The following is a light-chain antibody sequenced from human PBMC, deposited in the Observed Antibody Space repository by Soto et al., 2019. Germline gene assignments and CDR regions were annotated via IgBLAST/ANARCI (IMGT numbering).Light chain of an antibody. CDR2: DAS. J-gene: IGKJ5*01. CDR1: QSVSGW. V-gene: IGKV1-5*01. Sequence: DLQMTQSPSTLSASVGDTVTVTCRASQSVSGWLAWYQQKPGEAPKLLIYDASALSRGVPSRFSGSGSGTKFTLTIASLQPDDFATYYCQQYENLPTFGQGTRLEIK. CDR3: QQYENLPT.